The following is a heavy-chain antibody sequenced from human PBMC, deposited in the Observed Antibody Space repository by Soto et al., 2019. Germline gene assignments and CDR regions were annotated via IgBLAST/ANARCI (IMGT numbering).Heavy chain of an antibody. CDR3: AKDPGEQWLADDAFDI. CDR1: GFTFSSYA. D-gene: IGHD6-19*01. Sequence: PGGALRLSCAGSGFTFSSYAMSWVRQAPGKGLEWVSAISGSGGSTYYADSVKGRFTISRDNSKNTLYLQMNSLRAEDTAVYYCAKDPGEQWLADDAFDIWGQGTMVTVSS. V-gene: IGHV3-23*01. CDR2: ISGSGGST. J-gene: IGHJ3*02.